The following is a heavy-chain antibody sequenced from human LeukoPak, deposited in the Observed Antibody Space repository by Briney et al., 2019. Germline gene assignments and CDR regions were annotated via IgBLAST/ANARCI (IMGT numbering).Heavy chain of an antibody. Sequence: PGGSLRLSCAASGFTFSSYWMSWVRQAPGKGLEWVANIKQDGSEKYYVDSVKGRFTISRDNAKNTLYLQMNSLRAEDTAVYYCAREGTVDTAMVKRGYYYYYGMDVWGQGTTVTVSS. J-gene: IGHJ6*02. D-gene: IGHD5-18*01. CDR1: GFTFSSYW. CDR2: IKQDGSEK. V-gene: IGHV3-7*01. CDR3: AREGTVDTAMVKRGYYYYYGMDV.